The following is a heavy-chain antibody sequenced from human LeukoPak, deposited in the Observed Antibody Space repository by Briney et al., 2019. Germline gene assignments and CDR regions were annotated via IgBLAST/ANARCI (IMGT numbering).Heavy chain of an antibody. CDR1: GFTDSSNY. J-gene: IGHJ4*02. CDR2: IYSGGST. CDR3: AREGSSGYQFDY. Sequence: GGSLRLSCAASGFTDSSNYMSWVRQAPGKGLEWVSVIYSGGSTYYADSVMGGCTISRDNSKHTLYLQMNSLRAEDTAVYYCAREGSSGYQFDYCGQGTLVTVSS. V-gene: IGHV3-53*01. D-gene: IGHD3-22*01.